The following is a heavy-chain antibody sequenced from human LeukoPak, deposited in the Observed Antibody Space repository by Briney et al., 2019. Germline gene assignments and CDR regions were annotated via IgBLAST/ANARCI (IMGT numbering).Heavy chain of an antibody. V-gene: IGHV3-7*01. CDR3: ATTPGIAVATTPNDAFDI. J-gene: IGHJ3*02. CDR1: GFTFSSYW. Sequence: GGSLRLSCAASGFTFSSYWMSWVRQAPGKGLEWVAKIKQDGSEKYYGDSVKGRFTISRDNAKNSLYLQMNSLRAEDTAVYYCATTPGIAVATTPNDAFDIWGQGTMVTVSS. CDR2: IKQDGSEK. D-gene: IGHD6-19*01.